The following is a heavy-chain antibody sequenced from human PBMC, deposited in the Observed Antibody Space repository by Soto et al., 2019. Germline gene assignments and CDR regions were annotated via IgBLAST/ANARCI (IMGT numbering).Heavy chain of an antibody. V-gene: IGHV4-59*01. J-gene: IGHJ4*02. Sequence: SETLSLTCTVSGGSISSYYWSWIRQPPGKGLEWIGYIYYSGRTNYNPSLKSRVTISVDTSKNQFSLKLSSVTAADTAVYYCARTDSGTYGDHFDYWGQGTLVTVSS. CDR2: IYYSGRT. CDR3: ARTDSGTYGDHFDY. CDR1: GGSISSYY. D-gene: IGHD1-26*01.